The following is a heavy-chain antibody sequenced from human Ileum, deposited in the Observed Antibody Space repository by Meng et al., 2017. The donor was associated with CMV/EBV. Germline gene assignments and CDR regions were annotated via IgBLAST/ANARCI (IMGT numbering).Heavy chain of an antibody. CDR3: ARGLMVFAARETYTSYFDY. D-gene: IGHD2-8*01. CDR2: IYGAGSST. V-gene: IGHV3-23*03. CDR1: GFSFSSYA. J-gene: IGHJ4*02. Sequence: GGSLRLSCVASGFSFSSYALTWVRQAPGKGLEWVSVIYGAGSSTHYADSVKGRFTISRDTSKNTLYLQMNSLRPEDTAVYYCARGLMVFAARETYTSYFDYWGQGALVTVSS.